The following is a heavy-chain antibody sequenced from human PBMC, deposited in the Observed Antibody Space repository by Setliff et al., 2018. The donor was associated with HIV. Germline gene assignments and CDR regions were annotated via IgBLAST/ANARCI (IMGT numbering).Heavy chain of an antibody. D-gene: IGHD3-10*01. Sequence: GGSLRLSCAASGFTFSSYAMHWVRQAPGKGLEWVAVISYDGSNKYYADSVKGRCTISRDNSKNTLHLQLNSLRAEDTAVYYCARRGFLWFGELSEAQPYYFDYWGQGTLVTVSS. CDR2: ISYDGSNK. CDR1: GFTFSSYA. V-gene: IGHV3-30*04. J-gene: IGHJ4*02. CDR3: ARRGFLWFGELSEAQPYYFDY.